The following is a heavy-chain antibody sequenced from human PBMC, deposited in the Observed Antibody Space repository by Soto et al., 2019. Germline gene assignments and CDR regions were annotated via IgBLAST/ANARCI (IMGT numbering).Heavy chain of an antibody. V-gene: IGHV3-66*01. CDR1: GFTVSTNY. CDR3: ATSSGWYRPFDY. D-gene: IGHD6-19*01. Sequence: GGSLRLSCAASGFTVSTNYMSWVRQAPGKGLEWVSVIYSGGSTYYADSEKGRFAISRDNSKNTLYLQMNSLRAEDTAVYYCATSSGWYRPFDYWGQGTLVTVSS. J-gene: IGHJ4*02. CDR2: IYSGGST.